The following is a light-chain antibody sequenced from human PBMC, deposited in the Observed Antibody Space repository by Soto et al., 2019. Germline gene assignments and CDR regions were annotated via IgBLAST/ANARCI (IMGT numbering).Light chain of an antibody. J-gene: IGLJ1*01. Sequence: QSALTQPPSASGSPGQSVTISCTGTNIDVGGYNYVAWYQQHPGTAPKVIIYEVTKRPSGVPDRFSGSKSGNTASLTISGLQAEDEAEYYCSSYTNINTRACVFGTGTKVTVL. CDR3: SSYTNINTRACV. V-gene: IGLV2-8*01. CDR1: NIDVGGYNY. CDR2: EVT.